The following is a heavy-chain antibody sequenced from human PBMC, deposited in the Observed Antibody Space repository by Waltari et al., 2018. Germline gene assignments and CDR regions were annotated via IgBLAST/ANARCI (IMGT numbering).Heavy chain of an antibody. CDR1: GFTFSSYW. D-gene: IGHD6-6*01. CDR3: ARAPLAARITGAYYFDY. V-gene: IGHV3-7*01. J-gene: IGHJ4*02. CDR2: IKQDGSEK. Sequence: EVQLVESGGGLVQPGGSLRLSCAASGFTFSSYWMSWVRQAPGKGLEWVANIKQDGSEKYYVDSVKGRFTISRDNAKNSLYLQMNSLRAEDTAVYYCARAPLAARITGAYYFDYWGQGTLVTVSS.